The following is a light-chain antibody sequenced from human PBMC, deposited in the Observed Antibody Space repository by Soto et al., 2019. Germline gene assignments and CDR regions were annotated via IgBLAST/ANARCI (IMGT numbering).Light chain of an antibody. J-gene: IGLJ2*01. V-gene: IGLV3-21*04. CDR2: YDS. CDR3: QVWDSSSDHHVV. CDR1: NTGSKS. Sequence: SYELTQPPSVSVAPGKTARITRGGNNTGSKSVHWYQQKPGQAPVLVIYYDSDRPSGIPERFSGSNSGNTATLTISRVEAGDEADYYCQVWDSSSDHHVVFGGGTKVTVL.